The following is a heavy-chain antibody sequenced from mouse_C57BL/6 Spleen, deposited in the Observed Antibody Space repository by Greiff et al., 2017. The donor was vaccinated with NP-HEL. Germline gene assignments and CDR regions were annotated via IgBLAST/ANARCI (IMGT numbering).Heavy chain of an antibody. CDR1: GFTFSDYY. V-gene: IGHV5-16*01. CDR3: ARGSYYYGSSGYFDV. CDR2: INYDGSST. J-gene: IGHJ1*03. D-gene: IGHD1-1*01. Sequence: EVQVVESEGGLVQPGSSMKLSCTASGFTFSDYYMAWVRQVPEKGLEWVANINYDGSSTYYLDSLKSRFIISRDNAKNILYLQMSSLKSEDTATYYCARGSYYYGSSGYFDVWGTGTTVTVSS.